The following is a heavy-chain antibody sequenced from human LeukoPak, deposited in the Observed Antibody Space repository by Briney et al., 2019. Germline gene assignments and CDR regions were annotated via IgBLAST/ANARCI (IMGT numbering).Heavy chain of an antibody. CDR1: GGTFSSYA. CDR3: ARDLAYYYDRSTYDYANDY. J-gene: IGHJ4*02. D-gene: IGHD3-22*01. Sequence: ASVKVSCKASGGTFSSYAISWVRQAPGQGLEWMGWISAYNGNTNYAQNLQGRVTMTTDTSTSTAYMELRSLRSDDAAVYYCARDLAYYYDRSTYDYANDYWGKGTLVTVSS. V-gene: IGHV1-18*01. CDR2: ISAYNGNT.